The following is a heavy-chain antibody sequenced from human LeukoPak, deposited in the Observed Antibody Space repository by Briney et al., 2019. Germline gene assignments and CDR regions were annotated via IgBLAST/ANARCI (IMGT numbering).Heavy chain of an antibody. J-gene: IGHJ4*02. V-gene: IGHV4-59*01. Sequence: PSETLSLTCTVSGGSISSYYWSWIRQPPGKGLEWIGYIYYSGSTNYNPSLKSRVTISVDTSKNQFSLKLSSVTAADTAVYYCASLLWFRETAYFDYWGQGTLVTVSS. D-gene: IGHD3-10*01. CDR1: GGSISSYY. CDR3: ASLLWFRETAYFDY. CDR2: IYYSGST.